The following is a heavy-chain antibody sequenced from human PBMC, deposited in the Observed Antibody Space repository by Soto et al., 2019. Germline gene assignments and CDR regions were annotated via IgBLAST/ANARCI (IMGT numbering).Heavy chain of an antibody. J-gene: IGHJ4*02. CDR3: ARADTSGYDYSDY. CDR2: INADNGNT. CDR1: GYTFTTYA. D-gene: IGHD5-12*01. V-gene: IGHV1-3*01. Sequence: GASVKVSCKASGYTFTTYAMHWVRQAPGQSLEWMGWINADNGNTKYSQKLQGRVTMTTDTSTSTAYMELRSLRSDDTAVYYCARADTSGYDYSDYWGQGTLVNVS.